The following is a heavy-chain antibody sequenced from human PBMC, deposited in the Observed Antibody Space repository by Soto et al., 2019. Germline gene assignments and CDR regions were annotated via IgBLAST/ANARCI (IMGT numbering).Heavy chain of an antibody. CDR2: IYDSGSA. Sequence: QVQLQESGPGLVKPSQTLSLTCIVSGDSISRGGYFWTWIRQHPGKALEWIGYIYDSGSAFYNPSLKSRVTMSVDTSKTQFSLNLRSVTAADTAVFYCARGILRPNHYMDVWGNGTAVAFSS. V-gene: IGHV4-31*03. J-gene: IGHJ6*03. CDR1: GDSISRGGYF. D-gene: IGHD1-26*01. CDR3: ARGILRPNHYMDV.